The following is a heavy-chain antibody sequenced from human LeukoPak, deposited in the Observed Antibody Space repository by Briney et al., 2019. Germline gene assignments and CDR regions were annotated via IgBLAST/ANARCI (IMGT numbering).Heavy chain of an antibody. V-gene: IGHV3-64*01. J-gene: IGHJ6*04. Sequence: GGSLRLSCAASGFTFSSYEMHWVRQTPGKGLEYVSAISSNGDSTYYANFVKGRFIISRDNSKNTLYLQMGSLRPEDMAVYYCARDRPGDVWGEGTTVTVSS. CDR2: ISSNGDST. CDR3: ARDRPGDV. CDR1: GFTFSSYE.